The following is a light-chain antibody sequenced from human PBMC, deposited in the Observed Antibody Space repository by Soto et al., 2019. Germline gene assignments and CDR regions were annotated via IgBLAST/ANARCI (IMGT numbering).Light chain of an antibody. V-gene: IGLV2-8*01. Sequence: QSALTQPPSASGSPGQSVTISCTGTSSDVGDYNYVSWYQQHPGKAPKLMIYEVNKRPSGAPDRFSGSKSGNTASLTVSGLQAEDEADYYCSSYAGKGVFGGGTKLTVL. CDR3: SSYAGKGV. J-gene: IGLJ3*02. CDR1: SSDVGDYNY. CDR2: EVN.